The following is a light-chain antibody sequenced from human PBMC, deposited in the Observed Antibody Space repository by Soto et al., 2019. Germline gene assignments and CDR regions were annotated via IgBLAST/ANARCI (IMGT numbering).Light chain of an antibody. CDR1: QSLLHSDGNTY. CDR3: QQYNNWPIT. J-gene: IGKJ5*01. Sequence: DIVMTQTPLSSPVTLGQPASISCRSSQSLLHSDGNTYLSWLQQRPGQPPRLLIYQISKRFSGIPARFSGSGSVTEFTLTISSLQSEDFAVYYCQQYNNWPITFGQGTRLEIK. CDR2: QIS. V-gene: IGKV2-24*01.